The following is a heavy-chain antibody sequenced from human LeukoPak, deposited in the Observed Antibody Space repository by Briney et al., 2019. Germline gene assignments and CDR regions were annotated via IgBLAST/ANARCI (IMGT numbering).Heavy chain of an antibody. J-gene: IGHJ4*02. CDR1: GFTFSSYE. D-gene: IGHD3-22*01. V-gene: IGHV3-48*03. CDR2: ISSSGSTI. CDR3: ATFITMIVVVAGTNFDY. Sequence: PSGGSLRLSCAACGFTFSSYEMNWVRQAPGKGLEWVSYISSSGSTIYYADSVKGRFTISRDNSKNTLYLQMNSLRAEDTAVYYCATFITMIVVVAGTNFDYWGQGTLVTVSS.